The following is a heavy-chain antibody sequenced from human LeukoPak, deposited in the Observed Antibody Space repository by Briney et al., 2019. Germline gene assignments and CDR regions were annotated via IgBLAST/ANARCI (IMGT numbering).Heavy chain of an antibody. J-gene: IGHJ4*02. CDR1: GGTFSSYA. D-gene: IGHD1-26*01. CDR3: ARTNSGSYPFDY. Sequence: WASVKVSCKASGGTFSSYAISWVRQAPGQGLEWMGGIIPIFGTANYAQKFQGRVTITADESTSTAYMELSSLRSEDTAVYYCARTNSGSYPFDYWGQGTLVTVSS. CDR2: IIPIFGTA. V-gene: IGHV1-69*13.